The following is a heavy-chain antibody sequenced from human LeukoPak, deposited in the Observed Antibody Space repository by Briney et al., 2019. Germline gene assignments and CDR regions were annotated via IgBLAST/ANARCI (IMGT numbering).Heavy chain of an antibody. Sequence: GASVKVSCKASGYTFTSYGISWVRQAPGQGLEWMGWISAYNGNTNYAQKLQGRVTMTTDTSTSTAYMELRSLRSDDTAVYYCAILPPPYYYDSSGYSPRALDIWGQGTMVTVSS. D-gene: IGHD3-22*01. CDR3: AILPPPYYYDSSGYSPRALDI. CDR2: ISAYNGNT. J-gene: IGHJ3*02. CDR1: GYTFTSYG. V-gene: IGHV1-18*01.